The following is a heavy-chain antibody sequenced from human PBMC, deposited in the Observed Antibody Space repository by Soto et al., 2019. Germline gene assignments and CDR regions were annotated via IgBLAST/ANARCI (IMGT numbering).Heavy chain of an antibody. V-gene: IGHV1-58*01. CDR2: IAVGSGYT. Sequence: GASVKVSCKASGFTSTSSAFQWVRQARGQRLEGIGWIAVGSGYTNYAQRFQDRVTLTRDMSTATTYMELSRLTSEDTAIYYCAADATAWQQMVPSDYWGQGTLVTVSS. CDR3: AADATAWQQMVPSDY. D-gene: IGHD2-8*01. CDR1: GFTSTSSA. J-gene: IGHJ4*02.